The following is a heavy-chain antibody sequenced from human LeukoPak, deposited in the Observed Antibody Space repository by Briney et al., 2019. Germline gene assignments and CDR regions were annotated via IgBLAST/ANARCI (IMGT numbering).Heavy chain of an antibody. CDR3: ASRGEVGSTPRDWYDP. CDR2: IYYSGST. CDR1: GGSISSGGYS. D-gene: IGHD1-26*01. J-gene: IGHJ5*02. Sequence: KPSETLSLTCTVSGGSISSGGYSWSWIRQHPGKGLEWIGYIYYSGSTHYNPSLKSRVTISVDTSKNQFSLKLNSVTAADTAVYYCASRGEVGSTPRDWYDPWGQGTLVTVSS. V-gene: IGHV4-31*03.